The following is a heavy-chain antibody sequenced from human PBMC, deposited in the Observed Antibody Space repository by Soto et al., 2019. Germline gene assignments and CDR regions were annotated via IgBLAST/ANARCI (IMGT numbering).Heavy chain of an antibody. V-gene: IGHV5-51*01. J-gene: IGHJ4*02. CDR3: ARSSSSSSVFDY. D-gene: IGHD6-6*01. CDR1: GYSFTNDW. CDR2: IYPGDSDT. Sequence: GESLKISCKGSGYSFTNDWIAWVRQMPGKGLEWMGIIYPGDSDTRYSPSFQGQVSISADKSISTAYLQWSSLKASDTAIYYCARSSSSSSVFDYWGQGTLVTVSS.